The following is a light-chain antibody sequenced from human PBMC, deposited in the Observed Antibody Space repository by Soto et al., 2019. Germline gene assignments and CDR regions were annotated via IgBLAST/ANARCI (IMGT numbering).Light chain of an antibody. J-gene: IGKJ2*01. CDR2: WAS. CDR1: QSVLYTSNNKNH. Sequence: DIVMTQSPDSLAVSLGERATINCKSSQSVLYTSNNKNHLAWYQQKPGQPPKLLIYWASTREFGVPDRFSGSVSGTDFTLTISNLQAEDVAVYFCQQSYGMPYTFGQGTNLEI. V-gene: IGKV4-1*01. CDR3: QQSYGMPYT.